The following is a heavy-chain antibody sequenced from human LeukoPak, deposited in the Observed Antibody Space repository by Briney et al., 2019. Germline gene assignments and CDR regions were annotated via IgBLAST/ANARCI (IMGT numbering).Heavy chain of an antibody. J-gene: IGHJ1*01. CDR2: IYYSGST. Sequence: PSQTLSLTCTVSGGSISSGDYYWSWIRQPPGKGLEWIGYIYYSGSTYYNPSLKSRVIISVDTSKNQFSLKLSSVTAADTAVYYCARDTFSSGFQHWGQGTLVTVSS. D-gene: IGHD3-16*01. CDR3: ARDTFSSGFQH. V-gene: IGHV4-30-4*01. CDR1: GGSISSGDYY.